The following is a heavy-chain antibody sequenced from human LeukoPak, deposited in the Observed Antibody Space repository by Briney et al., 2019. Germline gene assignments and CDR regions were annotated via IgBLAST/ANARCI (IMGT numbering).Heavy chain of an antibody. J-gene: IGHJ6*03. Sequence: SETLSLTCTVSGGSISSSSYYWGWIRQPPGKGLEWIGSIYYSGSTYYNPSLKSRVTISVDTSKNQFSLKLSSVTAADTAVYYCARGIDYHGSGSYYPPEGYYMDVWGKGTTVTVSS. D-gene: IGHD3-10*01. CDR1: GGSISSSSYY. CDR3: ARGIDYHGSGSYYPPEGYYMDV. CDR2: IYYSGST. V-gene: IGHV4-39*07.